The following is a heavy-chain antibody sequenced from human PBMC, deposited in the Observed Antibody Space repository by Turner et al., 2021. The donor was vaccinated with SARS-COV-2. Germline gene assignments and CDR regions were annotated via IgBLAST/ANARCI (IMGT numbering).Heavy chain of an antibody. Sequence: QVQLAVSGGGVVQPGRSLRLSCAAPAFTFSSYAMNWVRQAPGKGLEWVAVISYDGSNKYYADSVKGRFTISRDNSKNTLYLQMNSLRAEDTAVYYCAGIQSYDRSDYYGMDVWGQGTTVTVSS. D-gene: IGHD3-22*01. CDR2: ISYDGSNK. CDR3: AGIQSYDRSDYYGMDV. CDR1: AFTFSSYA. J-gene: IGHJ6*02. V-gene: IGHV3-30-3*01.